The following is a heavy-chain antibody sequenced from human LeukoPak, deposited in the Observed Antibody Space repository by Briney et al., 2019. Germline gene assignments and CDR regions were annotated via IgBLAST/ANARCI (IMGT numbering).Heavy chain of an antibody. D-gene: IGHD2-21*01. CDR1: GFSFTRSG. V-gene: IGHV3-7*01. Sequence: GGSLRLSCTASGFSFTRSGMAWVRQAPGRGLEWVANINPDASVKNYVDSVKGRFTISRVNAENSVFLQMNSLRAEDTAVYYCARDRAYSTFDYWGQGTLATVFS. CDR3: ARDRAYSTFDY. CDR2: INPDASVK. J-gene: IGHJ4*02.